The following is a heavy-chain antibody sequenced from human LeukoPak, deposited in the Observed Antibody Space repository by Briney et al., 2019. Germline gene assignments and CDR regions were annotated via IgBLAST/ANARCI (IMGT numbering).Heavy chain of an antibody. Sequence: PGGSLRLSCAASGFTFSSYAMSWVRQAPGKGLEWVSAISGSGGGTYYADSVKGRFTISRDNSKNTLYLQMNSLRAEDTAVYYCAKDTTSSIRGIHQFDYWGQGTLVTVSS. J-gene: IGHJ4*02. CDR2: ISGSGGGT. CDR3: AKDTTSSIRGIHQFDY. CDR1: GFTFSSYA. D-gene: IGHD1-14*01. V-gene: IGHV3-23*01.